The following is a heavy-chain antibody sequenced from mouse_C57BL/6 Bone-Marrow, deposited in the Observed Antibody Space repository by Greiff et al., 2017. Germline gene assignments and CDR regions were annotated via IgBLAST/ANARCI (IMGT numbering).Heavy chain of an antibody. CDR2: INPYNGGT. J-gene: IGHJ4*01. CDR1: GYTFTDYY. Sequence: VQLQQSGPVLVKPGASVKMSCKASGYTFTDYYMNWVKQSHGKSLEWIGVINPYNGGTSYNQKFKGKATLTVDKSSSTAYMELNSLTSEDSAVYYCASHVVADYAMDYWGQGTSVTVSS. CDR3: ASHVVADYAMDY. D-gene: IGHD1-1*01. V-gene: IGHV1-19*01.